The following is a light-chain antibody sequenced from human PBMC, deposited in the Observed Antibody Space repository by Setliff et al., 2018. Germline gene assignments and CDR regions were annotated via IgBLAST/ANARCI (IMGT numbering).Light chain of an antibody. Sequence: QSALTQPPSASGSPGQSVTVSCTGTSSDVGFYNYVSWYQQHPGKAPELMIYEVTKRPSGVPDRFSGSKSGNTASLTVSGLLAEDEADYYCTSYAGSNNFVFGSGTKVTVL. CDR3: TSYAGSNNFV. CDR2: EVT. V-gene: IGLV2-8*01. J-gene: IGLJ1*01. CDR1: SSDVGFYNY.